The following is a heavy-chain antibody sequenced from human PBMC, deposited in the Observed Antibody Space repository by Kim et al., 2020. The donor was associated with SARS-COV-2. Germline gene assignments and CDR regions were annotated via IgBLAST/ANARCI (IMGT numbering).Heavy chain of an antibody. V-gene: IGHV3-23*01. CDR2: FPNGDETI. Sequence: GGSLRLSCVASGFTFSIYGMSWVRQAPGKGLEWVSSFPNGDETIYYADSVRGRFALSRDNSKNTLYLQMNSLRAEDTAVYYCVKTRILVRPYTGHFDYWGQGTLVTVSS. CDR1: GFTFSIYG. CDR3: VKTRILVRPYTGHFDY. D-gene: IGHD3-16*01. J-gene: IGHJ4*02.